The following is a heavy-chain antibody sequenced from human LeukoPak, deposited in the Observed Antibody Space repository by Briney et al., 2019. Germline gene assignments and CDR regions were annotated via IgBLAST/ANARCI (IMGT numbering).Heavy chain of an antibody. Sequence: ASVKVSCKASGYTFTGYYMHWVRQAPGQGLEWMGRINPNSGGTNYAQKFQGRVTMTRDTSISTAYMELSRLRSDDTAVYYCARPAILRYYYGMDVWGQGTTVTVSS. V-gene: IGHV1-2*06. CDR3: ARPAILRYYYGMDV. CDR1: GYTFTGYY. J-gene: IGHJ6*02. CDR2: INPNSGGT. D-gene: IGHD4-17*01.